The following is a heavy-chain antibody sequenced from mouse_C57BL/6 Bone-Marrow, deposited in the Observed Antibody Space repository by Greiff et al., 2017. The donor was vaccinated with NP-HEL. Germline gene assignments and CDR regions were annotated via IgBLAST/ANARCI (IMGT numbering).Heavy chain of an antibody. V-gene: IGHV14-4*01. CDR3: TPIYYYGPPMDY. J-gene: IGHJ4*01. Sequence: EVQLQQSGAELVRPGASVKLSCTASGFNIKDDYMHWVKQRPEQGLEWIGWIDPENGDTEYASKFQGKATITADTSSNTAYLQLSSLTSEDTAVYYCTPIYYYGPPMDYWGQGTAVTVSS. CDR1: GFNIKDDY. D-gene: IGHD1-1*01. CDR2: IDPENGDT.